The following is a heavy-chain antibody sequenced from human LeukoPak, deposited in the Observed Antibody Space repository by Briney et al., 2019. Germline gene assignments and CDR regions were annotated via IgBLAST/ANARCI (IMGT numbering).Heavy chain of an antibody. D-gene: IGHD1-26*01. CDR3: ARPAPGNSYSPFDY. J-gene: IGHJ4*02. Sequence: SETLSLTCTVSGGSITNSYWHWIRQPPGKGLEWIGDIYTSGSTNYNPSLKSRVTISVDTSKNQFSLELSSVTAADTAVYYCARPAPGNSYSPFDYWGQGALVTVSS. V-gene: IGHV4-4*09. CDR2: IYTSGST. CDR1: GGSITNSY.